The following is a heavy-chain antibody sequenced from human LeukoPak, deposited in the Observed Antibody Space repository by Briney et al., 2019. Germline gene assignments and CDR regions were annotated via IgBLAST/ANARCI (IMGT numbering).Heavy chain of an antibody. CDR3: ARGWGYCSSTSCHDAFEI. V-gene: IGHV1-18*01. J-gene: IGHJ3*02. CDR1: GYTFTSYG. D-gene: IGHD2-2*01. Sequence: ASVKVSCKASGYTFTSYGISWVRQAPGQGLEWMGWISAYNGNTNYAQKFQGRVTMTRDTSISTAYMELSRLRSDDTAVYYCARGWGYCSSTSCHDAFEIWGQGTMVTVSS. CDR2: ISAYNGNT.